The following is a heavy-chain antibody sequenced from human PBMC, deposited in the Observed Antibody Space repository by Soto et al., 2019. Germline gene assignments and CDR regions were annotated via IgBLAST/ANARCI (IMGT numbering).Heavy chain of an antibody. Sequence: GGSLRLSCAASGFTFSSYGMHWVRQAPGKGLEWVAVIWYDGSNKYYADSVKGRFTISRDNAKNSLYLQMNSLRPEDTALYYCTKARLWGGDGYNSYYYNAMDVWGQGTTVTVSS. D-gene: IGHD3-16*01. CDR3: TKARLWGGDGYNSYYYNAMDV. CDR2: IWYDGSNK. J-gene: IGHJ6*02. V-gene: IGHV3-30*02. CDR1: GFTFSSYG.